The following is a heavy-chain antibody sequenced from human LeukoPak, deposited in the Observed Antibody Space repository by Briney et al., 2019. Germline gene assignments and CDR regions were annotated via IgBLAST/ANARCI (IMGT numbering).Heavy chain of an antibody. CDR3: ARDPVGGSTIFDY. V-gene: IGHV6-1*01. CDR2: TYYRSKWYY. D-gene: IGHD1-26*01. J-gene: IGHJ4*02. Sequence: SQTLSLTCAISGDSFSSNSAAWNWIRQSPSRGLEWLGRTYYRSKWYYDYAVAVKSRIGINPDTSKNQFSLQLSSVTPEDTAVYYCARDPVGGSTIFDYWGQGTLVTVSS. CDR1: GDSFSSNSAA.